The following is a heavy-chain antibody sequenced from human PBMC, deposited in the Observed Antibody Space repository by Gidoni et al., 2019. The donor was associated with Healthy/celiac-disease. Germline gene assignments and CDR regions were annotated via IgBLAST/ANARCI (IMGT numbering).Heavy chain of an antibody. CDR1: GCTFSSYA. V-gene: IGHV3-23*01. Sequence: EVQLLESGGDLVQHGGSRRLPCAASGCTFSSYAMSWVRQAPGKGLEWVSAISGSGGSTYYADCVKGRFTISRDNSKNTLYLQMNSLRAEDTAVYYCAKEPGIAVVRGDYWGQGTLVTVSS. CDR2: ISGSGGST. CDR3: AKEPGIAVVRGDY. J-gene: IGHJ4*02. D-gene: IGHD6-19*01.